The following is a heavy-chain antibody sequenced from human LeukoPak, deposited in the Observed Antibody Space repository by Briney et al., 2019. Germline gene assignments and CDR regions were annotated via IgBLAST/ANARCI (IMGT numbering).Heavy chain of an antibody. CDR1: GYTFTSYA. CDR3: ARDRRGCSGGSCYPGLTALPNPIMDV. V-gene: IGHV7-4-1*02. CDR2: INTNTGNP. D-gene: IGHD2-15*01. Sequence: ASVKVSCKASGYTFTSYAMNWVRQAPGQGLEWMGWINTNTGNPTYAQGFIGRFVFSLDTSVSTAYLQISSLKAEDTAVYYCARDRRGCSGGSCYPGLTALPNPIMDVWGKGTTVTVSS. J-gene: IGHJ6*03.